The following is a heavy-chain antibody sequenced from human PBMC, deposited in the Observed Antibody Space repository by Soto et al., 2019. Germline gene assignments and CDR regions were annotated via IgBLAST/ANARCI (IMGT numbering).Heavy chain of an antibody. CDR1: GFTFTSYA. CDR3: AKHDPPSSGWYTALAY. CDR2: LTPSGGTT. J-gene: IGHJ4*02. V-gene: IGHV3-23*01. Sequence: PGGSLRLSCAASGFTFTSYAMSWVRQAPGQGLEWVSGLTPSGGTTYYADSVKGRFTISRDNSKNTLYLQMNSLRAEDTAVYYCAKHDPPSSGWYTALAYWGQGTLVTVSS. D-gene: IGHD6-13*01.